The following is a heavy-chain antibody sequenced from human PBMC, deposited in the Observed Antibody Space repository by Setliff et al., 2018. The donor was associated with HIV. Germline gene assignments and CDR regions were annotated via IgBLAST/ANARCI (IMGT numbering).Heavy chain of an antibody. CDR1: GESFSDYS. CDR3: ARGLQGWGSAGPNWFDP. V-gene: IGHV4-34*01. J-gene: IGHJ5*02. CDR2: VNHGGSA. D-gene: IGHD7-27*01. Sequence: SETLSLTCAVYGESFSDYSWTWIRQPPGKGLEWIGDVNHGGSANYNPSLKSRVTISVDTSKNQFSLKLTSVTAADTAVYYCARGLQGWGSAGPNWFDPWGQGTLVTVSS.